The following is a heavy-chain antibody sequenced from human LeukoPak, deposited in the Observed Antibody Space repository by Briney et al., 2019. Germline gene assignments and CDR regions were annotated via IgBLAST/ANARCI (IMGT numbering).Heavy chain of an antibody. CDR1: GFTFSSYS. CDR3: AKVDCSSTSCLFDY. CDR2: ISSSSSTI. Sequence: GGSLRLSCAASGFTFSSYSMNWVRQAPGKGLEWVSYISSSSSTIYYADPVKGRFTISRDNAKNSLYLQMNSLRAEDTAVYYCAKVDCSSTSCLFDYWGQGTLVTVSS. D-gene: IGHD2-2*01. V-gene: IGHV3-48*04. J-gene: IGHJ4*02.